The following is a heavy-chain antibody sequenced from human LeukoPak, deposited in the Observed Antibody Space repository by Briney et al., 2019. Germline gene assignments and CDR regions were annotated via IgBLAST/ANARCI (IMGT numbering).Heavy chain of an antibody. CDR2: IYPGDSDT. D-gene: IGHD6-13*01. Sequence: GESLKISCKGSGYSFTSYWIGWVRQMPGKGLEWMGIIYPGDSDTRYSPSFQGQVTISADKSISTAYLQWNSLKASGTAMYYCARVGSIADYYYGMDVWGQGTTVTVSS. J-gene: IGHJ6*02. CDR3: ARVGSIADYYYGMDV. CDR1: GYSFTSYW. V-gene: IGHV5-51*01.